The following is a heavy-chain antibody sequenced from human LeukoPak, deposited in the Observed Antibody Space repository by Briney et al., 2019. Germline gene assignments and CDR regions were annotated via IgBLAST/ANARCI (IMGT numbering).Heavy chain of an antibody. CDR2: IEGDSGGT. Sequence: GGSLRLSCAASRFIFSDYAMSWVRQAPGKRLEWVSTIEGDSGGTHYADAVKGRFTISRDNSKGTLYLQMNSLKAEDTAVYYCARVVTAIRPFDYWGQGTLVTVSS. D-gene: IGHD2-21*02. J-gene: IGHJ4*02. CDR1: RFIFSDYA. V-gene: IGHV3-23*01. CDR3: ARVVTAIRPFDY.